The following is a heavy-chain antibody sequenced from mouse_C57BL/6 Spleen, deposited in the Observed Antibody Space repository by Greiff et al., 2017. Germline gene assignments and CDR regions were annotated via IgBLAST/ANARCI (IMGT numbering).Heavy chain of an antibody. CDR1: GYTFTSYW. CDR2: IDPSDSET. V-gene: IGHV1-52*01. CDR3: ARSPNYYGSSYGDFDV. J-gene: IGHJ1*03. Sequence: QVQLKQPGAELVRPGSSVKLSCKASGYTFTSYWMHWVKQRPIQGLEWIGNIDPSDSETHYNQKFKDKATLTVDKSSSTAYMQLSSLTSEDSAVYYCARSPNYYGSSYGDFDVWGTGTTVTVSS. D-gene: IGHD1-1*01.